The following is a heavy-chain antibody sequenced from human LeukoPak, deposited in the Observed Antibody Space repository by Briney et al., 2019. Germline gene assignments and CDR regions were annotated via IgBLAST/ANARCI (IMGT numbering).Heavy chain of an antibody. Sequence: PSETLSLTCAVYGGSFSGYYWSWIRQPPGKGLEWIGEINHSGSTNYNPSLKSRVTISVDTSKNQFSLKLSSVTAADTAVYYCARGWGSYGPFDPWGQGTLVTVSS. CDR1: GGSFSGYY. CDR3: ARGWGSYGPFDP. CDR2: INHSGST. V-gene: IGHV4-34*01. J-gene: IGHJ5*02. D-gene: IGHD5-18*01.